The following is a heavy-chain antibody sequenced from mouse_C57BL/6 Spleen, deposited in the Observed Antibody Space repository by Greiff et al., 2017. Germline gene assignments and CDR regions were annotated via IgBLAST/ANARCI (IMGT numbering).Heavy chain of an antibody. CDR3: ASGHYGRVGDAMDY. CDR1: GYSFTDYN. D-gene: IGHD1-1*01. CDR2: INPNYGTT. V-gene: IGHV1-39*01. J-gene: IGHJ4*01. Sequence: VQLQQSGPELVKPGASVKISCKASGYSFTDYNMNWVKQSNGKSLEWIGVINPNYGTTSYNQKFKGKATLTVDQSSSTAYMQLNSLTSEDSAVYYFASGHYGRVGDAMDYWGQGTSVTVSS.